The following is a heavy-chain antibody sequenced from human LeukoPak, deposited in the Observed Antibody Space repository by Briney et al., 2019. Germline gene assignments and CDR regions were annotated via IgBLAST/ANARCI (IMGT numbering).Heavy chain of an antibody. D-gene: IGHD3-10*01. V-gene: IGHV3-23*01. CDR3: AGSAITNLDS. CDR2: ITSSGDTT. CDR1: GFIFSSYA. Sequence: ETGGSLRLSCAASGFIFSSYAMSWVRQAPGKGLEWVSAITSSGDTTYYADSVKGRFTISRDISKNALYLQMNSLRGDDTAVYYCAGSAITNLDSWGQGNLVTVSS. J-gene: IGHJ4*02.